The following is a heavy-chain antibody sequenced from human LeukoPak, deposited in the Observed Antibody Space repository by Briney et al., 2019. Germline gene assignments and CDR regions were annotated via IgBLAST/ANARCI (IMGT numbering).Heavy chain of an antibody. Sequence: GGSLRLSCAASGFTFRSYALSWVRQAPGKGLEWVSSIGVSGATYYADSVKGRFTISRDNSKNTLYLQMNSLRAEDTALYYCAKRVPYYFDSWGQGTLVTVSS. CDR1: GFTFRSYA. CDR3: AKRVPYYFDS. V-gene: IGHV3-23*01. D-gene: IGHD3-10*01. J-gene: IGHJ4*02. CDR2: IGVSGAT.